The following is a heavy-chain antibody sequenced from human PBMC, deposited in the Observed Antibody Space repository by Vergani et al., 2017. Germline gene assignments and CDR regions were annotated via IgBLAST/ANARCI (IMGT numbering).Heavy chain of an antibody. V-gene: IGHV3-48*01. J-gene: IGHJ6*03. CDR2: ISSSSSTI. D-gene: IGHD2-2*01. CDR1: GFTFSSYS. CDR3: ARNLGYCSSTSCFDYYMDV. Sequence: EVQLVESGGGLVKPGGSLRLSCAASGFTFSSYSMNWVRQAPGKGLEWVSYISSSSSTIYYADSVKGRFTISRDNAKNSLYLQMNSLRAEDTAVYYCARNLGYCSSTSCFDYYMDVWGKGTTVTVSS.